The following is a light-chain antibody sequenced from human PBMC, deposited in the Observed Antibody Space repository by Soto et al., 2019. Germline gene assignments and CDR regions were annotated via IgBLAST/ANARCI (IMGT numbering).Light chain of an antibody. V-gene: IGLV3-21*04. CDR1: NIGSKS. J-gene: IGLJ2*01. CDR3: QVWDSSSDHAV. CDR2: YDS. Sequence: SYELTQPPSVSVAPGKPARITCGGHNIGSKSVPWYQQKPGQAPVLVIYYDSDRPSGIPERFSGSNSGNTATLTISRVEVGDEADYYCQVWDSSSDHAVFGGGTKLTVL.